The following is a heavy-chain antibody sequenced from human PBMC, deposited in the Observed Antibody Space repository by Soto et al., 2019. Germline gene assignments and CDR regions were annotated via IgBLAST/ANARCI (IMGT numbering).Heavy chain of an antibody. CDR1: GYSFTDYH. J-gene: IGHJ6*02. CDR3: ARGHSTDCSNGVCSFFYNHEMDV. D-gene: IGHD2-8*01. V-gene: IGHV1-2*04. CDR2: INPKSGGT. Sequence: ASVKVSCKASGYSFTDYHIHWVRQAPGQGLEWLGRINPKSGGTSTAQKFQGWVTMTRDRSISTVYMELTRLRSDDTAVYFCARGHSTDCSNGVCSFFYNHEMDVWGQGTTVTVS.